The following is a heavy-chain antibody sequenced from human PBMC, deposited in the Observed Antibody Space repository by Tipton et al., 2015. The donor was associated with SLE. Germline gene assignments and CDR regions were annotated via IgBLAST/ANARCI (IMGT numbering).Heavy chain of an antibody. CDR3: ARGPGTIFGVAENY. CDR2: IYTSGST. Sequence: TLSLTCTVSGGSISNYYWSWIRQPAGKGLEWIGRIYTSGSTNYNPSLKSRVTITVDTSKNQFSLKLRSVTAADTAVYYCARGPGTIFGVAENYLGQGTLVTVSS. J-gene: IGHJ4*02. CDR1: GGSISNYY. D-gene: IGHD3-3*01. V-gene: IGHV4-4*07.